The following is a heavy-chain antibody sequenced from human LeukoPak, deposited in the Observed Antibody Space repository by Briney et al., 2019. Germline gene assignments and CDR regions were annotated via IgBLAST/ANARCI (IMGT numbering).Heavy chain of an antibody. CDR2: ISSSSSSYI. CDR1: GFAFSSYS. CDR3: ARDKGNYDFVRRKNYYYMDV. D-gene: IGHD3/OR15-3a*01. V-gene: IGHV3-21*01. J-gene: IGHJ6*03. Sequence: GGSLRLSCAASGFAFSSYSMNWVRQAPGKGLEWVSSISSSSSSYIYYVDSVKGRFTISRDNAKNSLYLQMNSLRAEDTAVYYCARDKGNYDFVRRKNYYYMDVWGKGTTVTITS.